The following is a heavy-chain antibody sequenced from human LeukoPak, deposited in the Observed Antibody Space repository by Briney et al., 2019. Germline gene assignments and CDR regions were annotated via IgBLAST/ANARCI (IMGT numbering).Heavy chain of an antibody. V-gene: IGHV4-4*09. J-gene: IGHJ4*02. CDR2: IYTGEG. CDR1: GGSINSYY. Sequence: SETLSLTCAVSGGSINSYYWNWIRQPPGKGLEWIAYIYTGEGTKSNSNPSLKSRVTISVDTSKNQFSLKLSSVTAADTAVYYCARGPCYSSGWSIDYWGQGTLVTVSS. CDR3: ARGPCYSSGWSIDY. D-gene: IGHD6-19*01.